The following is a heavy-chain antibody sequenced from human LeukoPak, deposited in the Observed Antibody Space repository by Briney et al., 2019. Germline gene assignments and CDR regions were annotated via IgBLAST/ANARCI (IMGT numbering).Heavy chain of an antibody. V-gene: IGHV4-59*01. Sequence: SETLSLTCTVSGGSISSYYWSWIRQPPGKGLEWIGYIYYSGSTNYNPSLKSRVTISVDTSKNQFSLKLSSVTAADTAMYYCARDSVEGIAVTRPDAYAFDIWGQGTMVTVSS. CDR3: ARDSVEGIAVTRPDAYAFDI. CDR1: GGSISSYY. J-gene: IGHJ3*02. D-gene: IGHD6-19*01. CDR2: IYYSGST.